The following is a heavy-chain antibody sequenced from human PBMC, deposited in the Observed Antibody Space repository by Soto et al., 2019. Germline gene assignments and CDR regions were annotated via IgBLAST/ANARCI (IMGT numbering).Heavy chain of an antibody. Sequence: GSSVKVSCKASGYRFTDYHMHWVRQAPGQGLEWLGRINPKSGGTSTAQKFQGWVTLTRDRSISTVYMELTRLRSDDTAVYFCARGHSTDCSTGVCSFFYNHETDVWG. CDR1: GYRFTDYH. CDR2: INPKSGGT. CDR3: ARGHSTDCSTGVCSFFYNHETDV. J-gene: IGHJ6*02. V-gene: IGHV1-2*04. D-gene: IGHD2-8*01.